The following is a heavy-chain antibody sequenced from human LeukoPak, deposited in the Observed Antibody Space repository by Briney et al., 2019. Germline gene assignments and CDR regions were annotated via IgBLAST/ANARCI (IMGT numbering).Heavy chain of an antibody. J-gene: IGHJ3*02. V-gene: IGHV1-2*04. D-gene: IGHD4-17*01. CDR1: GYTFTSYG. CDR3: ARESRGDYENAFDI. CDR2: INPNSGGT. Sequence: ASVKVSCEASGYTFTSYGISWVRQAPGQGLEWMGWINPNSGGTNYAQKFQGWVTMTRDTSISTAYMELSRLRSDDTAVYYCARESRGDYENAFDIWGQGTMVTVSS.